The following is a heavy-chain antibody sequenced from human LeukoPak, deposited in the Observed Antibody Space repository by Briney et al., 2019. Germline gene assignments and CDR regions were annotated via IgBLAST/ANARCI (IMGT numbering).Heavy chain of an antibody. J-gene: IGHJ6*02. CDR3: ARVLTYYYGSGSPSYYYYYYGMDV. Sequence: PGGSLRLSCAASGFTFSDYYMSWIRQAPGKGLEWVSYISSSSSYTNYADSVKGRFTISRDNAKNSLHLQMNSLRAEDTAVYYCARVLTYYYGSGSPSYYYYYYGMDVWGQGTTVTVSS. CDR2: ISSSSSYT. CDR1: GFTFSDYY. V-gene: IGHV3-11*05. D-gene: IGHD3-10*01.